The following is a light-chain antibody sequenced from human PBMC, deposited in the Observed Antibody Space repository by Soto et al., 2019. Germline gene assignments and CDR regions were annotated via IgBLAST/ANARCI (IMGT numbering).Light chain of an antibody. V-gene: IGLV2-14*01. CDR2: EVN. Sequence: QSALTQPASVSGSPGQSITISCTGTSSDIGGYNYVSWYQQHPGKAPKLMIYEVNHRPSGVSDRFSGSKSGNTASLTISGLQAEDEADYYCQSYDSSLSVSYVFGTGTKLTVL. CDR1: SSDIGGYNY. J-gene: IGLJ1*01. CDR3: QSYDSSLSVSYV.